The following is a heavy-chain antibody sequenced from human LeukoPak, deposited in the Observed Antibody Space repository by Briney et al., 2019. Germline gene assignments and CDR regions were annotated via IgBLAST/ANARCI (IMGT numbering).Heavy chain of an antibody. J-gene: IGHJ5*02. D-gene: IGHD3-3*01. CDR1: GFTFSNYA. CDR2: ISSSGSTI. CDR3: ARDRRGMVKGGFDP. V-gene: IGHV3-11*04. Sequence: GGSLRLSCAASGFTFSNYAMSWIRQAPGKGLEWVSYISSSGSTIYYADSVKGRFTISRDNAKNSLYLQMNSLRAEDTAVYYCARDRRGMVKGGFDPWGQGTLVTVSS.